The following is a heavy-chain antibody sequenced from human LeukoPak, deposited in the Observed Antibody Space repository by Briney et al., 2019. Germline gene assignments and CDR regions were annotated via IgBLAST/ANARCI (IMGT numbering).Heavy chain of an antibody. CDR1: GFTFSSYE. J-gene: IGHJ4*02. CDR2: ISSSGSTI. Sequence: GGSLRLSCAASGFTFSSYEMNWVRQAPGKGLEWVSYISSSGSTIYYADSVKGRFTISRDNAMNSLYLQMNSLRAEDTAVYYCATFPIAAAAPFDYWGQGTLVTVSS. D-gene: IGHD6-13*01. V-gene: IGHV3-48*03. CDR3: ATFPIAAAAPFDY.